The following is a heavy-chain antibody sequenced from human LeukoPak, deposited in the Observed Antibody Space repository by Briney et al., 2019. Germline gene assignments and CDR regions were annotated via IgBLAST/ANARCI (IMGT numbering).Heavy chain of an antibody. V-gene: IGHV3-30*03. CDR2: ISYDGSNK. J-gene: IGHJ4*02. CDR3: ARDEPYCSGGSCYSGNYFDY. Sequence: GGSLRLSCAASGFTFSSYGMHWVRQAPGKGLEWVAVISYDGSNKYYADSVKGRFTISRDNSKNTLYLQMNSLRAEDTAVYYCARDEPYCSGGSCYSGNYFDYWGQGTLVTVSS. D-gene: IGHD2-15*01. CDR1: GFTFSSYG.